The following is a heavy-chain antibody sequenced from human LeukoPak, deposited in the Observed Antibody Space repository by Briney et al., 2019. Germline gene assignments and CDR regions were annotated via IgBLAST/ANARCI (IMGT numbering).Heavy chain of an antibody. CDR2: IWYDGSNK. CDR1: GFTFSSYG. J-gene: IGHJ4*02. V-gene: IGHV3-33*01. D-gene: IGHD6-19*01. CDR3: ATLGIVAGLGYDY. Sequence: GRSLRLSCAASGFTFSSYGMHWVRQAPGKGLEWVAVIWYDGSNKYYADSVKGRFTISRDNSKNTLYLQMNSLRAEDTAVYYCATLGIVAGLGYDYWGQGTLVTVSS.